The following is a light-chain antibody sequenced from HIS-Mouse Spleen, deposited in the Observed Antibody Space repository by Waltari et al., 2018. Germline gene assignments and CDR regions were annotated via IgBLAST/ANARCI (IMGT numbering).Light chain of an antibody. CDR2: EGS. CDR3: CSYAGSSTWV. Sequence: QSALTQPASVSGSPGQSITISCPGTSSDVGGYNLVPWYQQHPGKAPKPMIYEGSKRPSGVSNRFSGSKSGNTASLTISGLQAEDEADYYCCSYAGSSTWVFGGGTKLTVL. J-gene: IGLJ3*02. V-gene: IGLV2-23*01. CDR1: SSDVGGYNL.